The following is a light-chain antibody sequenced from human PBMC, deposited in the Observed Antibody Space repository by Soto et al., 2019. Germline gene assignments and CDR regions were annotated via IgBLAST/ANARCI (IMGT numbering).Light chain of an antibody. CDR2: AAS. CDR1: QSISTY. CDR3: QQSDNFPLT. J-gene: IGKJ4*01. V-gene: IGKV1-33*01. Sequence: DIQMTQSPSSLSASVGDRVTITCRASQSISTYLNWYQLKAGKAPELLIYAASSLQSGVPSRFSGSGSGTDFTFIISSLQPEDFTTYYCQQSDNFPLTFGGGTKVDIK.